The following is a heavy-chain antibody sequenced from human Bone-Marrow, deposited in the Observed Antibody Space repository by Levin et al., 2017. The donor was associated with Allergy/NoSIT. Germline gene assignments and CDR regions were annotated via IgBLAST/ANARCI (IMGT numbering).Heavy chain of an antibody. Sequence: MTSETLSLTFSVSGYSISSGYYWVWLRQPPGKGLEWIGSMYHSGRTYYNTSLQSRVTISVDTSKNQFSLKLNSVTAADTAVYYCTRETPYDYGDQYWGQGTLVTVSS. CDR1: GYSISSGYY. CDR2: MYHSGRT. D-gene: IGHD4-17*01. V-gene: IGHV4-38-2*02. J-gene: IGHJ4*02. CDR3: TRETPYDYGDQY.